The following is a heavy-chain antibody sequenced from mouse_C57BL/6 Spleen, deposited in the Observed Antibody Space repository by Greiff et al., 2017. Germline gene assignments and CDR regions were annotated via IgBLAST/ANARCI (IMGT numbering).Heavy chain of an antibody. CDR1: GYTFTSYW. V-gene: IGHV1-52*01. CDR2: IDPSDSET. J-gene: IGHJ2*01. D-gene: IGHD1-1*01. CDR3: ARGVITTVVATEYYFDY. Sequence: QVQLQQPGAELVRPGSSVKLSCKASGYTFTSYWMHWVKQRPIQGLEWIGNIDPSDSETHYNQKFKDKATLTVDKSSSTAYMQLSSLTSEDSAVYYCARGVITTVVATEYYFDYWGQGTTLTVSS.